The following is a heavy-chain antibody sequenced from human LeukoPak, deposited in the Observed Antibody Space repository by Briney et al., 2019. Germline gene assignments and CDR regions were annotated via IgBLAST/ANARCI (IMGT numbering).Heavy chain of an antibody. J-gene: IGHJ4*02. CDR3: VKMYDGY. CDR2: INSDGSTT. V-gene: IGHV3-74*01. D-gene: IGHD3-3*01. CDR1: GFTFSSYW. Sequence: PGGSLRLSCAASGFTFSSYWMHWVRQAPGKGLVWVSRINSDGSTTNYADPVKGRFTISRDNAKHTLYLQMNSLRAEDTAVYYCVKMYDGYWGQGTLVTVSS.